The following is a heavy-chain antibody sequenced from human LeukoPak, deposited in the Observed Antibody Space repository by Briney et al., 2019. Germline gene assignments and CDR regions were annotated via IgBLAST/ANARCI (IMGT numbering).Heavy chain of an antibody. CDR3: TRLTAIDDY. Sequence: GGSLRLSCAASGFTFSGSAMHWVRQASGKGLEWVGRIRNKANSYATAYAASVKGRMTISRDDSKNMTYLQMNSLKTEDTAVYYCTRLTAIDDYWGQGTLVTVSS. CDR1: GFTFSGSA. V-gene: IGHV3-73*01. D-gene: IGHD5-18*01. CDR2: IRNKANSYAT. J-gene: IGHJ4*02.